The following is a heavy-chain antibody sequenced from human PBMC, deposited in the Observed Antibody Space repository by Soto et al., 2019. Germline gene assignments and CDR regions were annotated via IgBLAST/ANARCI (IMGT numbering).Heavy chain of an antibody. J-gene: IGHJ4*02. CDR3: ARAASVVAATPFDY. D-gene: IGHD6-19*01. CDR1: GYTFTSYA. CDR2: INAGNGNT. V-gene: IGHV1-3*01. Sequence: ASVKVSCKASGYTFTSYAMHWVRQAPGQRLEWMGWINAGNGNTKYSQKFQGRVTITRDTSASTAYMELSSLRSEDTAVYYCARAASVVAATPFDYWGQGTLVTVSS.